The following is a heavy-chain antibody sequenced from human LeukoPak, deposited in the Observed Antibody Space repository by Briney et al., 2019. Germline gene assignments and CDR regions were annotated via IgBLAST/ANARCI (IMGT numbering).Heavy chain of an antibody. J-gene: IGHJ6*03. CDR1: GFTFSSYS. Sequence: PGGSLRLSCAASGFTFSSYSMNWVRQAPGKGLEWVSTISSSSSYIYYADSVKGRFTISRDNAKKSLYLQMNNLRAEDTAVYYCARVYSSSWYFGYLYIDVWGNGTTVTVSS. CDR2: ISSSSSYI. V-gene: IGHV3-21*01. CDR3: ARVYSSSWYFGYLYIDV. D-gene: IGHD6-13*01.